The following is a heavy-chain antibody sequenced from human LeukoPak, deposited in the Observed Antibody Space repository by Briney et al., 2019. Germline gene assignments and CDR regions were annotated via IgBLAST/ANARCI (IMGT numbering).Heavy chain of an antibody. Sequence: KTSETLSLTCTVSGGSISTYYWTWIRQPPGKGLEWIGYIHYSGSSNYNPSLKSRVTISVDTSKSQFSLKLSSVTAADTAVYYCARGLSGSEYYFEYWGQGTLVTVSS. CDR3: ARGLSGSEYYFEY. CDR2: IHYSGSS. V-gene: IGHV4-59*01. CDR1: GGSISTYY. D-gene: IGHD3-10*01. J-gene: IGHJ4*02.